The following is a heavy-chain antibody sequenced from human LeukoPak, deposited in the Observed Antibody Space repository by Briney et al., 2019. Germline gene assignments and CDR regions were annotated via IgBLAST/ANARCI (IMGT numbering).Heavy chain of an antibody. CDR1: GDSVSSNSAA. J-gene: IGHJ6*03. CDR2: TYYRSKWYN. D-gene: IGHD5-12*01. V-gene: IGHV6-1*01. Sequence: SQTLSLTCAISGDSVSSNSAAWNWIRQSPSRGLEWLGRTYYRSKWYNDYAVSVKSRITINPDTSKNQFSLQLNSVTPEDTAVYYCVRARYSVDVGYYYYMDVWGKGTTVTISS. CDR3: VRARYSVDVGYYYYMDV.